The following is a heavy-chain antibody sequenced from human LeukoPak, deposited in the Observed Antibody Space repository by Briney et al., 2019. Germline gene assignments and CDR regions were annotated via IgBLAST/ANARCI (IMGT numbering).Heavy chain of an antibody. J-gene: IGHJ3*02. CDR2: INPNSGGT. D-gene: IGHD3-22*01. CDR1: GYTFTGYY. Sequence: ASVKASCKASGYTFTGYYMHWVRQAPGQGLEWMGWINPNSGGTNYAQKFQGRVTMTRDTSISTAYMELSRLRSDDTAVYYCARFLAYYYDSSGYQRPKDAFDIWGQGTMVTVSS. CDR3: ARFLAYYYDSSGYQRPKDAFDI. V-gene: IGHV1-2*02.